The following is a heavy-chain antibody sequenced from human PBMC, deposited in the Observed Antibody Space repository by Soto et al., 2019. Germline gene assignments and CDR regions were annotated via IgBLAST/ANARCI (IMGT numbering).Heavy chain of an antibody. Sequence: QVQLVQSGAEVKKPGASVKVSCKASGYTFTSYAMHWVRQAPGQRLEWMGWINAGNGNTKYSQKFQGRVTITRDTSASTAYMELSSLRSEDTAVYYCAREHRLYSSSWYDVGCMDVWGQGTTVTVSS. V-gene: IGHV1-3*01. CDR2: INAGNGNT. J-gene: IGHJ6*02. CDR1: GYTFTSYA. D-gene: IGHD6-13*01. CDR3: AREHRLYSSSWYDVGCMDV.